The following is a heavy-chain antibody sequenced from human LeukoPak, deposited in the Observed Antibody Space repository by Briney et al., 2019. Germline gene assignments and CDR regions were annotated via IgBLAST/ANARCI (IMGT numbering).Heavy chain of an antibody. CDR1: GGTFSSYA. D-gene: IGHD2-2*01. V-gene: IGHV1-69*13. J-gene: IGHJ6*03. CDR2: IIPIFGTA. CDR3: ARSFVVVPAAISYSDYYYYYMDV. Sequence: ASVKVSCKASGGTFSSYAISWVRQAPGQGLEWMGGIIPIFGTANYAQKFHGRVTITAEESTSTAYMELSRLRSEDTAVYYCARSFVVVPAAISYSDYYYYYMDVWGKGTTVTVSS.